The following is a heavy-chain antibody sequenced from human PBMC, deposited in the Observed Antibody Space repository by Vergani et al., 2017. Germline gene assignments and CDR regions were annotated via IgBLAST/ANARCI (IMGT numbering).Heavy chain of an antibody. CDR3: ARDKFTVTXSELSTYYYYGMNV. CDR2: ISGQNFRT. D-gene: IGHD4-17*01. J-gene: IGHJ6*02. V-gene: IGHV3-23*01. CDR1: GFTFTAHG. Sequence: EVQLLESGGGSAQPGESLRLSCVASGFTFTAHGLNWVRQAPGKGLEWVSGISGQNFRTHYADSVKGRFTISRDDSKNTVYLQINSLRAEDTAVYYCARDKFTVTXSELSTYYYYGMNVWGQGTTVTVSS.